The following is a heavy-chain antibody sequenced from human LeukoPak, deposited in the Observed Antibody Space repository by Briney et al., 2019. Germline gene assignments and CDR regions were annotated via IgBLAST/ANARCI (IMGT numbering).Heavy chain of an antibody. J-gene: IGHJ4*02. CDR2: INHSGST. D-gene: IGHD3-22*01. Sequence: SETLSLTCAVYGGSFSGYYWSWIRQPPGKGLEWIGEINHSGSTNYNPSLKSRVTISVDTSKNQFSLKLSSVTASDTAVYYCAGGEDDSSAFDYWGQGTLVTVSS. CDR1: GGSFSGYY. CDR3: AGGEDDSSAFDY. V-gene: IGHV4-34*01.